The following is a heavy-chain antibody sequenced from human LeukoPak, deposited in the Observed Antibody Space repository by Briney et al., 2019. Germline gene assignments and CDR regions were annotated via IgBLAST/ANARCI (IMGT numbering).Heavy chain of an antibody. D-gene: IGHD6-19*01. CDR1: RYTLTSYA. J-gene: IGHJ4*02. V-gene: IGHV1-8*03. CDR2: MNPNSGNT. CDR3: ARVAGSIDY. Sequence: EGSVKDSCKASRYTLTSYAINWVRQATGQGLEWMGWMNPNSGNTGYAQKFQGRVTITRSTSISTAYMELSSLRPEDTAVYYCARVAGSIDYWGQGTLVTVSS.